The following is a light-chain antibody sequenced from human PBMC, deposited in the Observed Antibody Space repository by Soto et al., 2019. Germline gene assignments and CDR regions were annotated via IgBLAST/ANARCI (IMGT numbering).Light chain of an antibody. CDR1: QSVISSF. V-gene: IGKV3-20*01. Sequence: EIVLTQSPGTLSLSPGERATLSFMAVQSVISSFLAWYQQKVGQAPRLLIYGASSRATGIPDRFSGSGSGTDFTLTISRLEPEDFAVYYCQQYGSSPRTFGQGTRLEIK. CDR3: QQYGSSPRT. CDR2: GAS. J-gene: IGKJ5*01.